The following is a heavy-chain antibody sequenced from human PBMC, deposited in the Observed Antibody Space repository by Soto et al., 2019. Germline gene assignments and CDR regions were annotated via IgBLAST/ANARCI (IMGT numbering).Heavy chain of an antibody. J-gene: IGHJ5*02. Sequence: QVQLVQSGAEVKKPGASVKVSCKASGYTFTSYGISWVRQAPGQGLEWMGWINSYNGNTNYAQKLQGRVTMTTDTSTSTAYMELRSVRSDDTAVFYRAREPVAGIWFDPWGQGTLVTVSS. V-gene: IGHV1-18*01. CDR2: INSYNGNT. CDR1: GYTFTSYG. CDR3: AREPVAGIWFDP. D-gene: IGHD6-19*01.